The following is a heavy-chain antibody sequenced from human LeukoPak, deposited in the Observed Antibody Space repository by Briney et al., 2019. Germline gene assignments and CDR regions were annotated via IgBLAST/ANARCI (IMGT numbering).Heavy chain of an antibody. CDR3: AKDWYYYGSGSLYFDY. CDR1: GFTFSNYA. D-gene: IGHD3-10*01. V-gene: IGHV3-23*01. CDR2: ISGSGGST. Sequence: GGSLRLSCAASGFTFSNYAMTWVRQAPGKGLEWVSAISGSGGSTYYADSVKGRFTISRDNSKNTLYLQMNSLRAEDTAVYYCAKDWYYYGSGSLYFDYWGQGTLVTVSS. J-gene: IGHJ4*02.